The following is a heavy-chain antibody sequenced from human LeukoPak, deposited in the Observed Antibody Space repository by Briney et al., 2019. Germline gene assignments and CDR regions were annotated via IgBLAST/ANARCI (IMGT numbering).Heavy chain of an antibody. D-gene: IGHD2-21*02. V-gene: IGHV1-46*01. CDR2: INPSGGST. J-gene: IGHJ4*02. CDR3: ARDRAAYCGGYCYPDY. CDR1: GYTFTSYY. Sequence: GASVKVSCKASGYTFTSYYMHWVRQAPGQGLEWMGIINPSGGSTSYAQKFQGRVTMTRDTSTSTVYMKLSSLRSEDTAVYYCARDRAAYCGGYCYPDYWGQGTLVTVSS.